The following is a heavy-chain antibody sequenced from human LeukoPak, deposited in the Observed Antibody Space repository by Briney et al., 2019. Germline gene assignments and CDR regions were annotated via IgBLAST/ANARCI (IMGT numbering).Heavy chain of an antibody. D-gene: IGHD5-24*01. V-gene: IGHV1-2*02. CDR2: INTNSGGT. CDR1: GNTFTDYY. Sequence: AASVKVSCKASGNTFTDYYLHWVRQAPGQGLEWMGWINTNSGGTRYAQKFQGRVTMTRDTSISTAYLELSGLTSDDTAVYYCARGYPNYHGPWGQGTTVTVSS. J-gene: IGHJ3*01. CDR3: ARGYPNYHGP.